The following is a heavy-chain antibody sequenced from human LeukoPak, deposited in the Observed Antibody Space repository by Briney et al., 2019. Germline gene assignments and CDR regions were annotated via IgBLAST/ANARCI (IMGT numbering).Heavy chain of an antibody. J-gene: IGHJ4*02. CDR1: GYKFNAYW. D-gene: IGHD1-1*01. CDR3: ARYTDHYYFDY. V-gene: IGHV5-51*01. CDR2: IYPDDSDT. Sequence: GESLKISCKGSGYKFNAYWIAWVRQMPGKGLEWMGIIYPDDSDTRYSPSFQGQVTISADKSVSIAYLQWSSLKASDTAMYYCARYTDHYYFDYWGQGTLVTVSS.